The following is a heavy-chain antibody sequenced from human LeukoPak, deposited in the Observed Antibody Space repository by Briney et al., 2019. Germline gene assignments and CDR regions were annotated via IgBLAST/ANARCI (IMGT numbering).Heavy chain of an antibody. V-gene: IGHV3-21*04. J-gene: IGHJ4*02. D-gene: IGHD2-15*01. CDR3: AKAGAVVVVAAKYFDY. CDR2: ISTSSSYI. Sequence: PGGSLRLSCAASGFTFSTYSMNWVRQAPGKGLEWVSSISTSSSYIYYADSVKGRFTISRDNSRNTLYLQMNSLRAEDTAVYYCAKAGAVVVVAAKYFDYWGQGTLVTVSS. CDR1: GFTFSTYS.